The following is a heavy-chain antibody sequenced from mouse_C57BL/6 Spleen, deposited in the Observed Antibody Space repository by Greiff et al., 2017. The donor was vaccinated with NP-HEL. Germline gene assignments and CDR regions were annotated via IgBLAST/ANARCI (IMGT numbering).Heavy chain of an antibody. V-gene: IGHV5-17*01. CDR3: ARRILWR. CDR2: ISSGSSTI. CDR1: GFTFSDYG. D-gene: IGHD1-1*02. Sequence: EVQVVESGGGLVKPGGSLKLSCAASGFTFSDYGMHWVRQAPEKGLGWVAYISSGSSTIYYADTVKGRFTISRDNAKNTLFLQMTSLRSEDTAMYYCARRILWRWGQGTLVTVSA. J-gene: IGHJ3*02.